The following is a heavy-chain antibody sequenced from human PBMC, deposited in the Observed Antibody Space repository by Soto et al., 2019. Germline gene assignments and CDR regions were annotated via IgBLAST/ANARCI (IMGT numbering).Heavy chain of an antibody. CDR1: GGSISSGGYY. CDR3: ARTPHYYGSGSYYPDYYYYGMDV. J-gene: IGHJ6*02. V-gene: IGHV4-31*03. Sequence: SETLSLTCTVSGGSISSGGYYWSWIRQHPGKGLEWIGYIYYSGSTYYNPSLKSRVTISVDTSKNQFSLKLSSVTAADTAVYYCARTPHYYGSGSYYPDYYYYGMDVWGQGTTVTVSS. D-gene: IGHD3-10*01. CDR2: IYYSGST.